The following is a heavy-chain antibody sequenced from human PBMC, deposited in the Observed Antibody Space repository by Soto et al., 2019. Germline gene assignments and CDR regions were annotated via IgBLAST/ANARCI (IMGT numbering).Heavy chain of an antibody. CDR1: GYTFTGYY. Sequence: ASVKVSCKASGYTFTGYYMHWVRQAPGQGLEWMGWINPNSGGTNYAQKFQGRVTLARDTSISTAYMELSRLRSDDTAVYYCARDLGGTRAFFYYYYYGMDDWVQGTTVTVSS. V-gene: IGHV1-2*02. D-gene: IGHD2-2*01. J-gene: IGHJ6*02. CDR2: INPNSGGT. CDR3: ARDLGGTRAFFYYYYYGMDD.